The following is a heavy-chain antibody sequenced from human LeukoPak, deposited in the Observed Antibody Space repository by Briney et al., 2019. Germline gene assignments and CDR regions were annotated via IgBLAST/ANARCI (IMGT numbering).Heavy chain of an antibody. CDR2: IYYSGST. V-gene: IGHV4-31*03. CDR1: GGSISSGGYY. D-gene: IGHD6-13*01. J-gene: IGHJ4*02. CDR3: ARGSSWYEFFYFDY. Sequence: PSQTLFLTCTVSGGSISSGGYYWSWIRQHPGKGLEWIGYIYYSGSTYYNPSLKSRVTISVDTSKNQFSLKLSSVTAADTAVYYCARGSSWYEFFYFDYWGQGTLVTVSS.